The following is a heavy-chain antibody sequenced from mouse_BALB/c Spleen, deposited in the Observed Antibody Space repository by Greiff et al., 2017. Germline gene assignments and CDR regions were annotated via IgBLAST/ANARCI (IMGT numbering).Heavy chain of an antibody. CDR3: NAVQYYAMDY. D-gene: IGHD2-10*02. Sequence: EVQVVESGAELVKPGASVKLSCTASGFNIKDTYMHWVKQRPEQGLEWIGWIDPENGDTEYAPKFQGKATMTADTSSNTAYLQLSSLTSEDTAVYYCNAVQYYAMDYWGQGTSVTVSS. J-gene: IGHJ4*01. CDR2: IDPENGDT. V-gene: IGHV14-4*02. CDR1: GFNIKDTY.